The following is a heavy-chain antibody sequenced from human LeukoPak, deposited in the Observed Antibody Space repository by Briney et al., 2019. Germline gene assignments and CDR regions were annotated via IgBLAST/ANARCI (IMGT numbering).Heavy chain of an antibody. Sequence: PGGSLRLSCAASGFIFTNYNLNGVRQAPGKGLEWISSISGGSTYIYYADSVRGRFTISRDNAKNSVYLQMNSLRGEDTAVYYCARDDVTTNGGVIADSRLFDIWGQGTMVTVSS. V-gene: IGHV3-21*01. J-gene: IGHJ3*02. CDR1: GFIFTNYN. CDR3: ARDDVTTNGGVIADSRLFDI. D-gene: IGHD2-8*02. CDR2: ISGGSTYI.